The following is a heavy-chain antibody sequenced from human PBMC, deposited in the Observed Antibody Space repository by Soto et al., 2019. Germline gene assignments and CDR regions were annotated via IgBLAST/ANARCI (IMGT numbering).Heavy chain of an antibody. J-gene: IGHJ5*02. D-gene: IGHD3-22*01. V-gene: IGHV3-11*01. CDR3: ARDRLPMVVVVMGWFDP. CDR2: ISGSGNTI. CDR1: GFSFRDYY. Sequence: QVQLVESGGALVKPGGSLRLSCAASGFSFRDYYMSWIRQAPGKGLGWISYISGSGNTIYYADSVKGRFIISRDNAKNSLFLQMNSLRADDTAVYYCARDRLPMVVVVMGWFDPWGQGTLVTVSS.